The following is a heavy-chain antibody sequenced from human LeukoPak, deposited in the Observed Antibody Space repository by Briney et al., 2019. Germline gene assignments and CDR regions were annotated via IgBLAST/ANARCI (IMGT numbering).Heavy chain of an antibody. CDR2: IYPGESDT. J-gene: IGHJ5*02. V-gene: IGHV5-51*01. CDR3: ARSNYDILTGYQDWFDP. Sequence: RGGSLQISCKGSGYSFTSYWIGWVRQMPGKGLEWMGIIYPGESDTRYSPSFQGQVTISAHKSISTAYLQWSSLKASDTAMYYCARSNYDILTGYQDWFDPWGQGTLVTVSS. D-gene: IGHD3-9*01. CDR1: GYSFTSYW.